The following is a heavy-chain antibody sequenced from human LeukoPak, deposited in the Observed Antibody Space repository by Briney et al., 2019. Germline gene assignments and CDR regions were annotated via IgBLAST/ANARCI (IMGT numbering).Heavy chain of an antibody. D-gene: IGHD1-26*01. Sequence: GGSLRLSCAASGFTFSDYYMSWIRQAPGKGLEWVSYISTGSSSTKYTDSVKGRFTISRDNSKNTLSLQMNSLRAEDTAVYYCAKFGGSYSGDYWGQGTLVTVSS. CDR1: GFTFSDYY. V-gene: IGHV3-11*03. J-gene: IGHJ4*02. CDR2: ISTGSSST. CDR3: AKFGGSYSGDY.